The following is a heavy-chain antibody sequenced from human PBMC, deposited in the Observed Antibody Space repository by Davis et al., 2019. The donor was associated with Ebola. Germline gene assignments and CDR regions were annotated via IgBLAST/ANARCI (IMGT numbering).Heavy chain of an antibody. V-gene: IGHV3-74*01. CDR3: ARDHSRYCSGGSCYSHYYYYYGMDV. D-gene: IGHD2-15*01. Sequence: HTGGSLRLSCAASGFSFSTFWMHWVRQAPGKGLVWVSRISNDGSSTYYADSVKGRFTISRDNAKNSLYLQMNSLRAEDTAVYYCARDHSRYCSGGSCYSHYYYYYGMDVWGQGTTVTVSS. J-gene: IGHJ6*02. CDR2: ISNDGSST. CDR1: GFSFSTFW.